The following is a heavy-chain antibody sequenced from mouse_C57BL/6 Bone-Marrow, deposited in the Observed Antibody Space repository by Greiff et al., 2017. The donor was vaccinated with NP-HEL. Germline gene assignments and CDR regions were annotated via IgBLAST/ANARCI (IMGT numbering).Heavy chain of an antibody. J-gene: IGHJ3*01. V-gene: IGHV1-62-2*01. Sequence: QVQLKESGAELVKPGASVKLSCKASGYTFTEYTIHWVKQRSGQGLEWIGWFYPGSGSIKYNEKFKDKATLTADKSSSTVYMELSRLTSEDSAVYFCARHEYGGLRRRAWFAYWGQGTLVTVSA. CDR1: GYTFTEYT. CDR3: ARHEYGGLRRRAWFAY. D-gene: IGHD2-4*01. CDR2: FYPGSGSI.